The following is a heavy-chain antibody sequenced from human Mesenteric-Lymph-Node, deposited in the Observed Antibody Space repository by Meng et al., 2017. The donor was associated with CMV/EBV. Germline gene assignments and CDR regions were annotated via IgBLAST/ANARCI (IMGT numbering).Heavy chain of an antibody. D-gene: IGHD6-6*01. V-gene: IGHV3-7*01. CDR3: AREMYSSSSSFRAHYYYGMDV. CDR2: IKQDGSEK. J-gene: IGHJ6*02. CDR1: GFTFSNYW. Sequence: GESLKISCAASGFTFSNYWMTWVRHTPGKGLEWVANIKQDGSEKQYVDSVKGRFTISRDNAKNSLYLQMNSLRAEDTAVYYCAREMYSSSSSFRAHYYYGMDVWGQGTTVTVSS.